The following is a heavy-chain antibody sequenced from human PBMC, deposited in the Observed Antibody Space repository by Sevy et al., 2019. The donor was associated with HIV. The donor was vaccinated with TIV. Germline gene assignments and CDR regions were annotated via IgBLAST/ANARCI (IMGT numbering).Heavy chain of an antibody. V-gene: IGHV1-2*02. D-gene: IGHD6-19*01. Sequence: ASVKVSCKASGYTFTGYYMHWVQQAPGQGLEWMGWISPNSGGTNYAQKFQGRVTMTTDTSISTAYMELSRLRSDDTAVYYCAGDLAVEQGWRAFDPWGQGTLVTVSS. CDR3: AGDLAVEQGWRAFDP. CDR2: ISPNSGGT. J-gene: IGHJ5*02. CDR1: GYTFTGYY.